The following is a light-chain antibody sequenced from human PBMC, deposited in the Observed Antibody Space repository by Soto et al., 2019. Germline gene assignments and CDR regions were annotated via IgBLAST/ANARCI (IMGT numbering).Light chain of an antibody. CDR1: QSILYSSNNKNC. V-gene: IGKV4-1*01. J-gene: IGKJ4*01. CDR3: QHYVTWPLT. Sequence: DIEMTQSPLYLPATPGQPASINCKSSQSILYSSNNKNCLAWWQPKPGQTPRLLIYDTSIRATGVPARFSGSRSGAEFTLTISSLQSEDFAVYYCQHYVTWPLTFGGGTKVAI. CDR2: DTS.